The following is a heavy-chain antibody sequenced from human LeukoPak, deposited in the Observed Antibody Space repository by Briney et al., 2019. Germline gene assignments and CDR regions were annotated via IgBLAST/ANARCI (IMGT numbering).Heavy chain of an antibody. D-gene: IGHD4/OR15-4a*01. V-gene: IGHV1-46*01. CDR1: GYRFTRYF. Sequence: ASVKVSCKASGYRFTRYFMHWVRQAPGQGLEWMGIINPSGGSTSYAKKFQGRVTMARDTSTSTVYMELSSLRSEDTAIYYCARDLDNGNPYDALDIWGQGTMVTISS. J-gene: IGHJ3*02. CDR3: ARDLDNGNPYDALDI. CDR2: INPSGGST.